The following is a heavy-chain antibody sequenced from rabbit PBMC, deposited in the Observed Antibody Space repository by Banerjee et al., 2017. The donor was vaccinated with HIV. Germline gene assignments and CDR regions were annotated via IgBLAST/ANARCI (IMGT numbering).Heavy chain of an antibody. CDR3: ARDLAGVTGWNFNL. CDR2: IVTSNGNL. CDR1: GIDFRSYG. Sequence: QEQLVESGGGLVQPGGSLKLSCKASGIDFRSYGLSWVRQAPGKGLEWIACIVTSNGNLVYATWAKGRFTISKTSWTTVTLQMTSLTAADTATYFCARDLAGVTGWNFNLWGPGTLVTVS. V-gene: IGHV1S45*01. J-gene: IGHJ4*01. D-gene: IGHD4-1*01.